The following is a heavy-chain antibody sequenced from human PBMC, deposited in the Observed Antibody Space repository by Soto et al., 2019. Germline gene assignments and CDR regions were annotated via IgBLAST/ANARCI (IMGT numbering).Heavy chain of an antibody. CDR3: ARDHPHSYGVYYFDY. Sequence: SETLSLTCTVSGGSISNYYWNWIRQSPGKGLEWIGYIYSSGSTHYNPSLQNRVTISIDTSKNQVSLKVNSVTAADTAVYYCARDHPHSYGVYYFDYWGQGTLVT. CDR2: IYSSGST. J-gene: IGHJ4*02. V-gene: IGHV4-59*01. D-gene: IGHD5-18*01. CDR1: GGSISNYY.